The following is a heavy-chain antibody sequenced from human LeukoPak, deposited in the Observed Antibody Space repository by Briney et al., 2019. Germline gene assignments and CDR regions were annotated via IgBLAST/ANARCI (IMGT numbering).Heavy chain of an antibody. Sequence: PSETLSLTCTASGGSISSYYWSWIRQPAGEGLEWIGRIYTSGSTNYNLSLKSRVTMSVDTSKNQFSLKLSSVTAADTAVYYCARGGSYIVVVPAAIKRMYWFDPWGQGTLVTVSS. D-gene: IGHD2-2*01. CDR2: IYTSGST. V-gene: IGHV4-4*07. CDR1: GGSISSYY. J-gene: IGHJ5*02. CDR3: ARGGSYIVVVPAAIKRMYWFDP.